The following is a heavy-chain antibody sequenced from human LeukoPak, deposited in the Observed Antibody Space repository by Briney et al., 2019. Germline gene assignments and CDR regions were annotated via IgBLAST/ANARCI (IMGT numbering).Heavy chain of an antibody. J-gene: IGHJ4*02. CDR2: INPNSGDT. D-gene: IGHD5-12*01. Sequence: ASVKVSCRASGYSFTGYYIHWVRQAPGQGPEWMGRINPNSGDTNYAQMLQRRATMTRDKSISAAYMELSSLRSDDTAVYYCARLTFLRGYSGYDYFDYWGQGTLVTVSS. CDR3: ARLTFLRGYSGYDYFDY. CDR1: GYSFTGYY. V-gene: IGHV1-2*06.